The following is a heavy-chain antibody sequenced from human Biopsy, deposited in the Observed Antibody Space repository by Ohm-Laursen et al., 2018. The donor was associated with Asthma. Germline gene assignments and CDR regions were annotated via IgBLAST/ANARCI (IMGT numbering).Heavy chain of an antibody. J-gene: IGHJ3*02. D-gene: IGHD3-22*01. CDR1: GFTFSSYA. V-gene: IGHV3-30-3*01. Sequence: SLRLSCTASGFTFSSYAMHWVRQAPGKGLEWVAVISYDGSNKYYADSVKGRFTISRDNSKNTLYLQMNSLRAEDTAVYYCASTPPSIVVVARAGAFDIGGQGKMVTVSS. CDR2: ISYDGSNK. CDR3: ASTPPSIVVVARAGAFDI.